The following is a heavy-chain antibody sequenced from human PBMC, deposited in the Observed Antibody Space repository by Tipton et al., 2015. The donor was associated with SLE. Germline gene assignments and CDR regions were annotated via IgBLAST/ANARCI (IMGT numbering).Heavy chain of an antibody. J-gene: IGHJ6*03. V-gene: IGHV5-51*01. CDR3: ARHNWNDDGGYYYYYMGV. CDR2: IYPGDSDT. Sequence: QLVQSGAEVKKPGESLKISCKGSGYSFTSYWIGWVRQMPGKGLEWMGIIYPGDSDTRYSPSFQGQVTISADKSISTAYLQWSSLKASDTAMYYCARHNWNDDGGYYYYYMGVWGKGTTVTVSS. CDR1: GYSFTSYW. D-gene: IGHD1-20*01.